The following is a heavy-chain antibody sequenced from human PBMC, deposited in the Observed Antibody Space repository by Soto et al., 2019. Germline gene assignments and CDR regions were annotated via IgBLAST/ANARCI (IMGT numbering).Heavy chain of an antibody. CDR2: IYYSGST. V-gene: IGHV4-59*01. CDR1: GGSISSYF. D-gene: IGHD5-18*01. CDR3: ARSLGYSYYYGMDV. Sequence: SETLSLTCTVSGGSISSYFWSWIRQPPGRGLEWIGYIYYSGSTNYNPSLKSRVTMSVDTSKNQFSLKLSSVTAADTAVYYCARSLGYSYYYGMDVWGQGTTVTVSS. J-gene: IGHJ6*02.